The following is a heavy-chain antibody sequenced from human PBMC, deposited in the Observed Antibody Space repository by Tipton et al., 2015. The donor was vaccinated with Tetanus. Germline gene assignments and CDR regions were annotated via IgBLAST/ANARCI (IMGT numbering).Heavy chain of an antibody. CDR2: ISGSRLTP. J-gene: IGHJ6*04. Sequence: SLRLSCAASGFTLSRYTMNWVRQAPGNGLEWVAAISGSRLTPYYADSVKGRFTISRDNSKNTLSLQLNSLRADDTAIYYCAKGALGVLNLWGKGTTVIVSS. D-gene: IGHD3-16*01. CDR3: AKGALGVLNL. CDR1: GFTLSRYT. V-gene: IGHV3-23*01.